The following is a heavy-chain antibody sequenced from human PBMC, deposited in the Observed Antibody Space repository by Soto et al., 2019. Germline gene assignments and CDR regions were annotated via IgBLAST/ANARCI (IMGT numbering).Heavy chain of an antibody. V-gene: IGHV3-23*01. D-gene: IGHD3-9*01. CDR2: VSRSGGNT. Sequence: GGSLRLSCAASGFTFSSYAMSWVRQAPGEGLEWVSAVSRSGGNTYYADSVKGRFTISRDNSKNTLYLQMNSLRAEDTAVYYCAKDFGHYDILTGYPTFGYWGHGTLVTVSS. CDR1: GFTFSSYA. J-gene: IGHJ4*01. CDR3: AKDFGHYDILTGYPTFGY.